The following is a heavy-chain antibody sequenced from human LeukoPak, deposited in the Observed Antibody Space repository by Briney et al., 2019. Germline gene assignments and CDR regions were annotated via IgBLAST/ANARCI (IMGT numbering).Heavy chain of an antibody. CDR1: GGSFSGYY. V-gene: IGHV4-34*01. J-gene: IGHJ5*02. Sequence: PSETLSLTCAVYGGSFSGYYWSWIRQPPGRGLEWIGEINHSGSTNYNPSLKSRVTISVDTSKNQFSLKLSSVTAADTPVYYCARGRVYCSSTSCRRFDPWGQGTLVTVSS. CDR3: ARGRVYCSSTSCRRFDP. D-gene: IGHD2-2*01. CDR2: INHSGST.